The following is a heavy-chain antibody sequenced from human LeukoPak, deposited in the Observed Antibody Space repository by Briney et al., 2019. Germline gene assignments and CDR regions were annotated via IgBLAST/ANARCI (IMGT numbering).Heavy chain of an antibody. CDR3: AKGHISRYCGSTSCYGVVDYFDY. V-gene: IGHV3-23*01. CDR2: ISGSGGST. CDR1: GFTFSSYA. Sequence: GGSLRLSCAASGFTFSSYAMSWVRQAPGKGLEWVSAISGSGGSTYYADSLKGRFTISRDNSKNTLYLQMNSLRAEDTAVYYCAKGHISRYCGSTSCYGVVDYFDYWGQGTLVTVSS. D-gene: IGHD2-2*01. J-gene: IGHJ4*02.